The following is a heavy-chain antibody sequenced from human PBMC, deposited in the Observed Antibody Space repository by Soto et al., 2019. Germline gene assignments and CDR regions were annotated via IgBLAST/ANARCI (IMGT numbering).Heavy chain of an antibody. CDR3: AREGGGPGHDVFDI. CDR2: INPNSGST. D-gene: IGHD3-16*01. CDR1: GYTFNIYY. Sequence: GASVKVSCKASGYTFNIYYIDWVRQAPGQGLEWMGVINPNSGSTSYAQKFQGRVTMTRDTSTSTVYMELSSLRSEDMAVYYCAREGGGPGHDVFDIWGQGTMVPVSS. J-gene: IGHJ3*02. V-gene: IGHV1-46*02.